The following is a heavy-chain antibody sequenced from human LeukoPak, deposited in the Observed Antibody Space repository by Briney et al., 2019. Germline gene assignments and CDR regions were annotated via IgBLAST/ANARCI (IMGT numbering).Heavy chain of an antibody. CDR1: GFTFTARY. CDR2: ITNKPKSYST. J-gene: IGHJ4*02. V-gene: IGHV3-72*01. D-gene: IGHD1-26*01. Sequence: PGGSLRLSCAASGFTFTARYMDWVRQAPGKGLEWVGRITNKPKSYSTQYAASVKGRFTISRDDSKNSLYLQMNSLKIEDTAVYYCARGWATALDYWGQGTLVTVSS. CDR3: ARGWATALDY.